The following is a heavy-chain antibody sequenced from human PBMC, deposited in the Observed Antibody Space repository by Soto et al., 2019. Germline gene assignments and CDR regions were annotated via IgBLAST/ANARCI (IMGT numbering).Heavy chain of an antibody. CDR2: XYXXXST. CDR1: GGSISSYY. V-gene: IGHV4-59*08. CDR3: ATRYSSSLDV. J-gene: IGHJ6*02. Sequence: PXXTLSLTCTVSGGSISSYYWSWIRQPPGXXXXXXXXXYXXXSTXXKQXXXXXXXIXXXKXXXQLYMKMSSATAEETAVYYCATRYSSSLDVWGQGTTVNVSS. D-gene: IGHD6-13*01.